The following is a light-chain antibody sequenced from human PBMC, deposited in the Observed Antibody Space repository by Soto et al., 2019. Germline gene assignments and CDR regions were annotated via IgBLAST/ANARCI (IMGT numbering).Light chain of an antibody. V-gene: IGLV3-21*04. CDR1: NIGSKS. CDR2: YDT. Sequence: SYELTQPPSVAGAPGKKATITCGGNNIGSKSVHWYQQKPGQAPVVVIYYDTDRPSGIPDRFSGSNSGNTATLTISRVEAGDEADYYCQVWDDVSDHPIFGGGTKLTVL. CDR3: QVWDDVSDHPI. J-gene: IGLJ2*01.